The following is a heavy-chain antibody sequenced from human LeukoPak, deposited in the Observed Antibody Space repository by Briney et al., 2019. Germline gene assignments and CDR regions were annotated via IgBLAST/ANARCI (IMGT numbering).Heavy chain of an antibody. J-gene: IGHJ4*02. D-gene: IGHD2-15*01. V-gene: IGHV1-2*02. CDR1: GYTFTDYY. CDR2: INTNSGGT. Sequence: GASVKVSCKTSGYTFTDYYMHWVRQAPGQGLEWMGWINTNSGGTNYAQKFPVRVTMTSATSITTAYMELSSLRSEDTDMYYCARYCSGGSCLGSFDYWGQGTLLTVSS. CDR3: ARYCSGGSCLGSFDY.